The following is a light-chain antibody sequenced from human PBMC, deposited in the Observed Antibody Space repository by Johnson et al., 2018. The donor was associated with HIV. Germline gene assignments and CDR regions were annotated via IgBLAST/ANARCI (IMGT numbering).Light chain of an antibody. CDR1: SSNIGNNY. Sequence: QSVLTQPPSVSAAPGQKVTISCSGSSSNIGNNYVSWYQQLPGTAPKLLIYENNKRPSGIPDRFSGSKYGTSATLGITGLQTGDEADYYCGTWDSSLSAGCYVFGTGTKVTVL. J-gene: IGLJ1*01. CDR3: GTWDSSLSAGCYV. CDR2: ENN. V-gene: IGLV1-51*02.